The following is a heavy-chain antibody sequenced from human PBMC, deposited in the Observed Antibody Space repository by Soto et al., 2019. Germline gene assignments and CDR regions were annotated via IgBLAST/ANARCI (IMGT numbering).Heavy chain of an antibody. Sequence: QVQLQESGPGLVKPSGTLSLTCAVSGDSISSRNWWTWVRQPPGKGLEWIGEIYHSGSTNYSPTLKSRVTISVAMSKNQFSLKLTSVTAADTAVYYCARGGNVAAAGTIYLDSWGQGTLVTVSS. CDR3: ARGGNVAAAGTIYLDS. V-gene: IGHV4-4*02. D-gene: IGHD6-13*01. CDR1: GDSISSRNW. CDR2: IYHSGST. J-gene: IGHJ4*02.